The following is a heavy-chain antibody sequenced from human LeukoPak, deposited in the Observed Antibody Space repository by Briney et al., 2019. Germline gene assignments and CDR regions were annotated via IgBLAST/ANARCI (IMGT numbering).Heavy chain of an antibody. D-gene: IGHD6-6*01. CDR3: ATNGSSSSMDY. Sequence: EASVTVSCKASGYTFTTYGISWVRQAPGQGLEWMGWVSAYSGNTNYAQKLQGRVTMTTDTSTSTAYMELRSLRSDDTAVYYCATNGSSSSMDYWGQGTLVTVSS. V-gene: IGHV1-18*01. J-gene: IGHJ4*02. CDR2: VSAYSGNT. CDR1: GYTFTTYG.